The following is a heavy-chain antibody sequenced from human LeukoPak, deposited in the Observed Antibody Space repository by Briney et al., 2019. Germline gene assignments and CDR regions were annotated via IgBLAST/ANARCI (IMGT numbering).Heavy chain of an antibody. D-gene: IGHD3-10*01. CDR1: GFTFDDYA. Sequence: GGSLRLSCAASGFTFDDYAMHWVRQAPGRGLEWVALITWDGYNTYYAESVKGRFSISRDNSKNFLYLQMNSVRPEDSAVYYCAKDGYYGAASYFYYSDSWGQGTLVTVSS. CDR3: AKDGYYGAASYFYYSDS. CDR2: ITWDGYNT. V-gene: IGHV3-43D*04. J-gene: IGHJ4*02.